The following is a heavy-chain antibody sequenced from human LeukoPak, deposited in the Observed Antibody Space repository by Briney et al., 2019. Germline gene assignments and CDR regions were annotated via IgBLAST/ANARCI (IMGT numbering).Heavy chain of an antibody. J-gene: IGHJ4*02. CDR1: EYTFTDYY. CDR2: INPDSGGT. V-gene: IGHV1-2*02. D-gene: IGHD2/OR15-2a*01. CDR3: ARRLVSHLSFDY. Sequence: ASVKVSCKASEYTFTDYYIHWVRRAPGQGLEWMGWINPDSGGTNYAQKFQGRVTMTRDTSISTAYMEQNRLRSDDSAVYYCARRLVSHLSFDYWGQGTLVTVSS.